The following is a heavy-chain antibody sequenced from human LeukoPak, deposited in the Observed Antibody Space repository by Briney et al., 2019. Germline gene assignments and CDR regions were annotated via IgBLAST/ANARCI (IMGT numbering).Heavy chain of an antibody. V-gene: IGHV1-3*01. Sequence: ASVKVSCKASGYTFTSYAMHWVRQAPGQRLEWMGWINAGNGNTKYSQKFQGRVTITRDTSASTAYMELSSLRSEDTAVYYCASSHCSGGSCYYYYGMDVWGKGTTVTVSS. CDR3: ASSHCSGGSCYYYYGMDV. CDR1: GYTFTSYA. CDR2: INAGNGNT. D-gene: IGHD2-15*01. J-gene: IGHJ6*04.